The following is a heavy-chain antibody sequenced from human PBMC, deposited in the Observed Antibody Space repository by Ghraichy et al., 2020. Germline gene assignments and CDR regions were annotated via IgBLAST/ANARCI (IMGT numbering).Heavy chain of an antibody. Sequence: GGSLRLSCAASGFIFSGYWMSWVRQAPGKGLEWVANIKKDGSEKYYVDSVKGRFTISRDNAKNSLYLQMNSLRDEDTAVYYCARDLPRGYSNDYWGQGTLVTVSS. CDR3: ARDLPRGYSNDY. CDR1: GFIFSGYW. V-gene: IGHV3-7*01. CDR2: IKKDGSEK. J-gene: IGHJ4*02. D-gene: IGHD4-11*01.